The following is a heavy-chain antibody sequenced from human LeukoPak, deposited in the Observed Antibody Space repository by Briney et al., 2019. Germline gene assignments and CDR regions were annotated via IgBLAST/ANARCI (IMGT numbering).Heavy chain of an antibody. J-gene: IGHJ4*02. CDR3: AKDRLLNCRGDCYIFDY. V-gene: IGHV3-23*01. Sequence: GGSLRLSCAASGFTFSSYAMSWVRQAPGKGLERVSAISGSGGSTYYADSVKGRFTISRDNSKNTLNLQVNGLRTEDTAVYYCAKDRLLNCRGDCYIFDYWGQGTVVTVSS. CDR2: ISGSGGST. CDR1: GFTFSSYA. D-gene: IGHD2-21*02.